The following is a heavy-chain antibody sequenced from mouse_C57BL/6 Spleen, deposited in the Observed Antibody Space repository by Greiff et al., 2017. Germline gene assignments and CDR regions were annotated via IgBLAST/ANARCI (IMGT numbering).Heavy chain of an antibody. CDR3: ARSGYGSSYSWFAY. V-gene: IGHV1-59*01. D-gene: IGHD1-1*01. J-gene: IGHJ3*01. CDR2: IDPSDSYT. CDR1: GYTFTSYW. Sequence: QVQLQQPGAELVRPGTSVKLSCTASGYTFTSYWMHWVKQRPGQGLEWIGVIDPSDSYTNYNQKFKGKATLTVDTSSSTAYMQLSSLTSEDSAVYYCARSGYGSSYSWFAYWGQGTLVTVSA.